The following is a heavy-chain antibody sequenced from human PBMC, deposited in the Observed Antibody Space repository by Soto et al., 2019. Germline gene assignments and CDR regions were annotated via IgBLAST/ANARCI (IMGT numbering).Heavy chain of an antibody. V-gene: IGHV4-39*01. D-gene: IGHD6-6*01. CDR2: IYYSGST. J-gene: IGHJ4*02. Sequence: SETLSLTCTVSGGSISSSSYYWGWIRQPPGKGLEWIGSIYYSGSTYYNPSLKSRVTISVDTSKNQFSLKLSSVTAADTAVYYCARLDGKLVPYYFDYWGQGTLVTVSS. CDR3: ARLDGKLVPYYFDY. CDR1: GGSISSSSYY.